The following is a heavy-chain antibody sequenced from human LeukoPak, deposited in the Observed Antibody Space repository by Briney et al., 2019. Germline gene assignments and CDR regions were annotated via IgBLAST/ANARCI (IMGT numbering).Heavy chain of an antibody. J-gene: IGHJ4*02. CDR1: GFTFSSYW. D-gene: IGHD3-10*01. CDR2: INTDGSST. V-gene: IGHV3-74*01. CDR3: ARDGAKGSGSYFDY. Sequence: GGSLRLSCAASGFTFSSYWMHWVRQAPGKGLLWVSRINTDGSSTTYADSVKGRFTISRDNAKNSLYLQMNSLRAEDTAVYYCARDGAKGSGSYFDYWGQGTLVTVSS.